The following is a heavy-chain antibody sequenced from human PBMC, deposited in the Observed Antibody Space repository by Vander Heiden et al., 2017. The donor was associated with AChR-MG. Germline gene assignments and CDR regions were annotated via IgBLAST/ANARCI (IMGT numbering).Heavy chain of an antibody. CDR1: GFTFSPYP. D-gene: IGHD1-1*01. Sequence: QVQLVESGGGVVQPGRSLRLSCAASGFTFSPYPMYWVRQAPGKGLEWVAVISFDGNNEYYADSVKGRFTITRDNSNNTLFLQMNSLRGEDTAVYYCARDRARWNKYYYFGVDVWGQGTTVTVSS. CDR3: ARDRARWNKYYYFGVDV. V-gene: IGHV3-30-3*01. CDR2: ISFDGNNE. J-gene: IGHJ6*02.